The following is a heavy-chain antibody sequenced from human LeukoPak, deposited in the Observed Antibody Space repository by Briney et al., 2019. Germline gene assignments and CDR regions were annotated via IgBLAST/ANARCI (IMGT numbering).Heavy chain of an antibody. CDR3: ARDSEGSCPL. J-gene: IGHJ4*02. CDR2: ISSGSTI. D-gene: IGHD3-10*01. Sequence: PGGSLRLSCAASGFTFSDYYMSWIRQAPGKGLEWVSYISSGSTIYYADSVKGRFTISRDNAKNSLYLQMNSLRAEDTAVYYCARDSEGSCPLWGQGTLVTVSS. V-gene: IGHV3-11*01. CDR1: GFTFSDYY.